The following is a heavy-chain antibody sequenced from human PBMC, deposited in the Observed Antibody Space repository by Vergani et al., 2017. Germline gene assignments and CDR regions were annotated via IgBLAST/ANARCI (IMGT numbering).Heavy chain of an antibody. D-gene: IGHD5-24*01. V-gene: IGHV1-24*01. CDR3: ATDLAWDKSRDGYNAVFDY. J-gene: IGHJ4*02. Sequence: QVQLVQSGAEVKKPGASVKVSCKVSGYTLTELYMHWVRQAPGKGVEWMGGFDPEDGETIYAQKFQGRVTMTEDTSTDTAYMELSSLRSEDTAVYYCATDLAWDKSRDGYNAVFDYWGQGTLVTVSS. CDR2: FDPEDGET. CDR1: GYTLTELY.